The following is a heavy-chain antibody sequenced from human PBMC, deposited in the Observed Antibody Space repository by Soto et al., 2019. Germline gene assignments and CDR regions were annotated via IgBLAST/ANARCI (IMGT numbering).Heavy chain of an antibody. CDR3: ARGNPITGTTQFDP. D-gene: IGHD1-7*01. Sequence: PSETLSLTCAVYGGSFSGYYWSWIRQPPGKGLEWIGEISHSGGTNYNPSLKSRVTISLDMSKSQFSLKLSSVTAADTAVYYCARGNPITGTTQFDPWGQGTLVTVSS. J-gene: IGHJ5*02. CDR1: GGSFSGYY. CDR2: ISHSGGT. V-gene: IGHV4-34*01.